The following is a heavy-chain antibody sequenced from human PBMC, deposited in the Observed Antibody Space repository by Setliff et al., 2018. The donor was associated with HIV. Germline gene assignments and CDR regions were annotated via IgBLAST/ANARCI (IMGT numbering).Heavy chain of an antibody. J-gene: IGHJ4*02. CDR2: INHSGST. V-gene: IGHV4-34*01. CDR1: GGSFSGYY. CDR3: ARVKGGATTDY. Sequence: SETLSLTCAVYGGSFSGYYWSWIRQPPGKGLEWIGEINHSGSTNYNPSLKSRVTISVDTSKNQFSLKLSSVTAADTAVYYCARVKGGATTDYWGQGTLGTVSS. D-gene: IGHD1-26*01.